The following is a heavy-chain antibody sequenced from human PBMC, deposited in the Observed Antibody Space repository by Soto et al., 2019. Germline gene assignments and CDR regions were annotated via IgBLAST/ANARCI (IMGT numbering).Heavy chain of an antibody. Sequence: QIALEESGPPRVKPTQTLAVTCTFSGFSLYTSGVGVGWIRQPPGKALEWLAVIYWDDDKRYSPSLKSRLTITKDTSKTQVVLTMTNMDPVDTATYYCAHSALYSGSYWDGGYFDDWGQGTLVTVSS. CDR1: GFSLYTSGVG. CDR2: IYWDDDK. J-gene: IGHJ4*02. CDR3: AHSALYSGSYWDGGYFDD. D-gene: IGHD1-26*01. V-gene: IGHV2-5*02.